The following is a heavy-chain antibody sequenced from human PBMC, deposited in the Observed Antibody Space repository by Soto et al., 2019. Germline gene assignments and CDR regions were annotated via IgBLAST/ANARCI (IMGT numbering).Heavy chain of an antibody. Sequence: SETLSLTCAVYGGSFSGYYWSWIRQPPGKGLEWIGEIIRSGGTKYNPSLKSRVTISVDTSKNQYSLKLSSVTAADTVVYYCVSLYYYGSGSSGEIDYWGQGTLVTVSS. V-gene: IGHV4-34*12. CDR3: VSLYYYGSGSSGEIDY. CDR1: GGSFSGYY. J-gene: IGHJ4*02. D-gene: IGHD3-10*01. CDR2: IIRSGGT.